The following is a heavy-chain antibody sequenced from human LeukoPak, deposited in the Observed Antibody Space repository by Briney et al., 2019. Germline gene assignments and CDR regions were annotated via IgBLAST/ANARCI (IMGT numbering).Heavy chain of an antibody. D-gene: IGHD4-17*01. J-gene: IGHJ4*02. CDR3: AKDFTPDGVWDIDY. Sequence: GGSLRLSCTASGFTFSTYDMSWVRQAPGKGLEWVSTVRVNGRSTFYADSVKGRFTISRDNSKNTLYLQMNSLRDEDTAIYYCAKDFTPDGVWDIDYWGRGTLITVSS. CDR2: VRVNGRST. V-gene: IGHV3-23*01. CDR1: GFTFSTYD.